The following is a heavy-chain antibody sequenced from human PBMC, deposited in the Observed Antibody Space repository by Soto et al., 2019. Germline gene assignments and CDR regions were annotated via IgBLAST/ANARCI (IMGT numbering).Heavy chain of an antibody. CDR3: AKDAGFTKAAMVTKEGKSVDPLGWPEPYYFDY. Sequence: QVQLVESGGGVVQPGRSLRLSCAASGFTFSSYGMHWVRQAPGKGLEWVAVISYDGSNKYYADSVKGRVTISRDNSKNTLYLQMNSLRAEDTAVYYCAKDAGFTKAAMVTKEGKSVDPLGWPEPYYFDYWGQGTLVTVSS. CDR1: GFTFSSYG. V-gene: IGHV3-30*18. D-gene: IGHD5-18*01. CDR2: ISYDGSNK. J-gene: IGHJ4*02.